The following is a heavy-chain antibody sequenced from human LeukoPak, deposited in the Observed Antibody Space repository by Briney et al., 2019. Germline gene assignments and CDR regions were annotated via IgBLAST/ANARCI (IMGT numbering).Heavy chain of an antibody. CDR2: ISSSGSAR. D-gene: IGHD3-9*01. CDR1: GFTFSDYY. Sequence: PGGSLRLSCAASGFTFSDYYMSWIRQAPGKGLEWVSYISSSGSARYYADSVKGRFTISRDNAKNSLYLQMNSLRAEDTAVYYCAIPDRRYGHAFDIWGQGTMVTVSS. V-gene: IGHV3-11*04. CDR3: AIPDRRYGHAFDI. J-gene: IGHJ3*02.